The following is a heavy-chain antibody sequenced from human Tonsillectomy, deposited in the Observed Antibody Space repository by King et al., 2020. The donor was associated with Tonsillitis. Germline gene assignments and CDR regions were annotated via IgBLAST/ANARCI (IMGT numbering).Heavy chain of an antibody. J-gene: IGHJ4*02. CDR2: ISAYNGDT. CDR3: ATPNIVGAVDF. D-gene: IGHD1-26*01. CDR1: GYNFSTYG. Sequence: VQLVESGAEVKKPGASVKVSCKASGYNFSTYGITWVRQAPGQGLEWMGWISAYNGDTYYAPNLQGRVTMTTDTSTSTAYMALRNPRSGDTAVYYCATPNIVGAVDFWGQGTLVTVSS. V-gene: IGHV1-18*01.